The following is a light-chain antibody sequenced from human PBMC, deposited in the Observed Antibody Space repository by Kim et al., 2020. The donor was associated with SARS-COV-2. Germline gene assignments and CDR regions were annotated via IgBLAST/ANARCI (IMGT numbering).Light chain of an antibody. CDR2: DVS. J-gene: IGLJ1*01. CDR1: SSDVGGYNY. Sequence: QSALTQPASVSGSPGQSITISCTGTSSDVGGYNYVSRYQQHPGKAPKLMIYDVSKRPSGVSNRFSGSKSGNTASLTISGLQAEDEADYYCSSYTSSSTLYVLGTGTKVTVL. V-gene: IGLV2-14*01. CDR3: SSYTSSSTLYV.